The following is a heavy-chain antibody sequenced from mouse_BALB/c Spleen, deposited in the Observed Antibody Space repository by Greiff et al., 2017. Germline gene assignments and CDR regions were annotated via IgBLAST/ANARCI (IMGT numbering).Heavy chain of an antibody. J-gene: IGHJ4*01. CDR2: ISYSGST. Sequence: EVKLQESGPGLVKPSQSLSLTCTVTGYSITSDYAWNWIRQFPGNQLEWMGYISYSGSTSYNPSLKSRISITRDTSKNQFFLQLNSVTTEDTATYYCARGYAMDYWGQGTSVTVSS. V-gene: IGHV3-2*02. CDR3: ARGYAMDY. CDR1: GYSITSDYA.